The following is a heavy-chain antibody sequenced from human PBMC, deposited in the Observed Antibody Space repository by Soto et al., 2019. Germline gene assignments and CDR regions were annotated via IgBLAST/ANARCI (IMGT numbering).Heavy chain of an antibody. J-gene: IGHJ5*02. CDR2: ISGSGGST. D-gene: IGHD5-18*01. V-gene: IGHV3-23*01. Sequence: GGSLRLSCAASGFTFGTYAMNWVRQAPGKGLEWVSGISGSGGSTYYSDSVKGRFTISRDNSKNTLYLQMNSLRADDTAVYYCAKDRSVDTRDWFDPWGQGILVTVSS. CDR3: AKDRSVDTRDWFDP. CDR1: GFTFGTYA.